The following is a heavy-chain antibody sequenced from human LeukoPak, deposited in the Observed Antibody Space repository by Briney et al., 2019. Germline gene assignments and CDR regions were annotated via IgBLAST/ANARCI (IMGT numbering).Heavy chain of an antibody. D-gene: IGHD6-13*01. V-gene: IGHV3-48*03. J-gene: IGHJ4*02. CDR1: GFTFSGYE. CDR3: ATTSIAAAVPGCFDY. CDR2: ISSSGGTI. Sequence: GGSLRLSCAASGFTFSGYEMNWVRQAPGKGLEWVSYISSSGGTIYSADSVKGRFTISRDNAKKSLYLQMDSLRAEDTAVYYCATTSIAAAVPGCFDYWGQGTLVTVLS.